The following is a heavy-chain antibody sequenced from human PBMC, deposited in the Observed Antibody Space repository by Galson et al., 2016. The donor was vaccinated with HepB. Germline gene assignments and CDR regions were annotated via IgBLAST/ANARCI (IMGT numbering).Heavy chain of an antibody. CDR2: IYWDDDK. CDR3: AFIPSRTLGKVGGRALSFGY. D-gene: IGHD4-23*01. J-gene: IGHJ4*02. CDR1: GFSLITDGVG. Sequence: PALVKPTQTLTVTCTFSGFSLITDGVGVGWIRQPPGKALEWLALIYWDDDKRYSPSLKRRLTITKDTSKNQVVLTMTNMGPVDTATYYCAFIPSRTLGKVGGRALSFGYWGQGTLVTVSS. V-gene: IGHV2-5*02.